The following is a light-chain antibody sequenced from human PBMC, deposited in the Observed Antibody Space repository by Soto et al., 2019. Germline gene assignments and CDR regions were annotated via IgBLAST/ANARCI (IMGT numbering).Light chain of an antibody. J-gene: IGLJ1*01. V-gene: IGLV1-44*01. CDR2: TNN. Sequence: SVLTLPPSSSGTPGQRVTISCSGSSSNIGSSNVNWYQQLPGTAPKLLIYTNNQRPSGVPDRFSGSKSGTSASLAISGLQYEDEADYYCAAWDDSLNGRVFGTGTTVTVL. CDR1: SSNIGSSN. CDR3: AAWDDSLNGRV.